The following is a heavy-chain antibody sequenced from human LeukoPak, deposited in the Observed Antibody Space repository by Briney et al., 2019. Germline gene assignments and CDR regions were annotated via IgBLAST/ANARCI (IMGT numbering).Heavy chain of an antibody. CDR3: ARGRIYGDY. CDR2: LKPDGSDK. CDR1: GFTFSSYW. Sequence: PGGSLRLSCAASGFTFSSYWMTWVRQAPGKGLEWVANLKPDGSDKYYVDSVKGRFTISRDNAKNSLYLQMNSLRAEDTAVYYCARGRIYGDYWGQGTLVTVSS. J-gene: IGHJ4*02. V-gene: IGHV3-7*04. D-gene: IGHD2-15*01.